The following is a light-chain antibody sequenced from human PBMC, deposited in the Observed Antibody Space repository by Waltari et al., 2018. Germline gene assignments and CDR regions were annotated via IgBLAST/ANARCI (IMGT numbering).Light chain of an antibody. CDR1: QSLLDSDGYTC. CDR2: EVS. J-gene: IGKJ3*01. Sequence: DIVMTQTPLSLPVTPGEPASISCRSSQSLLDSDGYTCLDWYLQKPGQSPQLMIYEVSNLVSGVPDRFSGSGSGTDFTLKISRVEAEDVGVYYCMQSIEFPFTFGPGTKLDIK. CDR3: MQSIEFPFT. V-gene: IGKV2-40*01.